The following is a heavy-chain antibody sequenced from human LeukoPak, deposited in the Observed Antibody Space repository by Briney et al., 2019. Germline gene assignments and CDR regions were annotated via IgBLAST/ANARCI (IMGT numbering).Heavy chain of an antibody. CDR2: IYYSGST. CDR1: GGSISSGGYY. Sequence: PSETLSLTCTVSGGSISSGGYYWSWIRQHPGKGLEWIGYIYYSGSTYYNPSPKSRVTISVDTSKNQFSLKLSSVTAADTAVYYCARDSVSSYYYDSSPLSYWGQGTLVTVSS. V-gene: IGHV4-31*03. CDR3: ARDSVSSYYYDSSPLSY. D-gene: IGHD3-22*01. J-gene: IGHJ4*02.